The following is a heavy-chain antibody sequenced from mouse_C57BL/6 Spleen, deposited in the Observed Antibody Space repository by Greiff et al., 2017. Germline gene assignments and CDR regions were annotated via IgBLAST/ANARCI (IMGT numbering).Heavy chain of an antibody. J-gene: IGHJ3*01. CDR1: GYSITSGYD. Sequence: EVQGVESGPGMVKPSQSLSLTCTVTGYSITSGYDWHWIRHFPGNKLEWMGYISYSGSTNYNPSLKSRISITHDTSKNHFFLKLNSVTTEDTATYYCARGSYGNSFAYWGQGTLVTVSA. D-gene: IGHD2-1*01. V-gene: IGHV3-1*01. CDR2: ISYSGST. CDR3: ARGSYGNSFAY.